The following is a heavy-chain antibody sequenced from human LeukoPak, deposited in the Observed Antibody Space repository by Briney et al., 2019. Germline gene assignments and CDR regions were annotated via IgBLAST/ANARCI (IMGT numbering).Heavy chain of an antibody. J-gene: IGHJ4*02. Sequence: ASVKVSCKASGYTFTSYGISWVRQAPGQGLEWMGWISAYSGNTNYAKKLQGRVTMTTDTSTSTAYMELRSLRSDDSGVYYCARTSDFGSGSYLDYLGQGALGTGSS. V-gene: IGHV1-18*01. CDR1: GYTFTSYG. CDR2: ISAYSGNT. CDR3: ARTSDFGSGSYLDY. D-gene: IGHD3-10*01.